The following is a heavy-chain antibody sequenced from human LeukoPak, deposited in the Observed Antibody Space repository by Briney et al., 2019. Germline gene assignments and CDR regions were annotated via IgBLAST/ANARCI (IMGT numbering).Heavy chain of an antibody. J-gene: IGHJ4*02. Sequence: AASVTVSCNTSGYTFANYGLAWVRQAPGQGLEWMGWINPSNGNTNYVQSFQGRVTMTTATSTSTAYMDLRSLTSGDTAVYFCARESGSGQLDYWGQGTLVTVSS. D-gene: IGHD6-19*01. V-gene: IGHV1-18*01. CDR2: INPSNGNT. CDR1: GYTFANYG. CDR3: ARESGSGQLDY.